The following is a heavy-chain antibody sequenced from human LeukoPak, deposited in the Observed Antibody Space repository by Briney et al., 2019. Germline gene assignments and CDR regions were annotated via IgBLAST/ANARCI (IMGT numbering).Heavy chain of an antibody. CDR2: ISSNGGST. Sequence: PGGSLRLSCAASGFTFSSYAMHWVRQAPGKGLEYVSAISSNGGSTYYANSVKGRFTISRDNSKNTLYLQMGSLRAEDMAVYYCARGLRFLEWLPSRDYMDVWGKGTTVTVSS. J-gene: IGHJ6*03. CDR3: ARGLRFLEWLPSRDYMDV. V-gene: IGHV3-64*01. D-gene: IGHD3-3*01. CDR1: GFTFSSYA.